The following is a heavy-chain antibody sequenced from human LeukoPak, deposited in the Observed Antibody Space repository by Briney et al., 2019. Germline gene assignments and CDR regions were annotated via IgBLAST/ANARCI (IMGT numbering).Heavy chain of an antibody. Sequence: ASVKVSCKASGYTFTSYGISWVRQAPGQGLEWMGWISAYNGNTNYAQKLQGRVTMTTDTSTSTAYMELRSLRSDDTAVYYCARDPNEIHSSSATIIDPWGQETLVTVSS. J-gene: IGHJ5*02. D-gene: IGHD6-6*01. V-gene: IGHV1-18*01. CDR3: ARDPNEIHSSSATIIDP. CDR2: ISAYNGNT. CDR1: GYTFTSYG.